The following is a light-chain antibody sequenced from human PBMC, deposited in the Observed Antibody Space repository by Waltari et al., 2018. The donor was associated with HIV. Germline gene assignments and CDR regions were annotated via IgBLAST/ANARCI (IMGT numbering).Light chain of an antibody. Sequence: DIVLTQSPGTLSLSPGERATLSCRASQTVSSTSLAWYQQKPGQAPRLLIYGASSRATGIPDRFSGSGSGTDFTLTISRLEPEDFAVHYCQQYGSSPQTFGQGTKVEIK. CDR2: GAS. V-gene: IGKV3-20*01. CDR1: QTVSSTS. CDR3: QQYGSSPQT. J-gene: IGKJ1*01.